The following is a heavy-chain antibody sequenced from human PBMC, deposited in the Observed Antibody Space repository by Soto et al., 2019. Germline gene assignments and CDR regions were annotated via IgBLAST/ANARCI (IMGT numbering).Heavy chain of an antibody. Sequence: ASVKVSCKASGYSFTSYYMYWVRQAPGQGLEWVGVINPSVGSTNYAQKFQGRVTMTRDTSTSTVYMDLSSLRSDYTSVYYFARVQGIITFGVYSMYYYGMDVWGQGTTVTVSS. CDR1: GYSFTSYY. D-gene: IGHD3-3*01. CDR2: INPSVGST. V-gene: IGHV1-46*01. J-gene: IGHJ6*02. CDR3: ARVQGIITFGVYSMYYYGMDV.